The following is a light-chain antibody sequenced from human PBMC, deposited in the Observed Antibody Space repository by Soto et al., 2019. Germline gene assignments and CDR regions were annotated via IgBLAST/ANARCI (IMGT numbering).Light chain of an antibody. CDR2: RNN. CDR3: ATWDDSLNGFYV. V-gene: IGLV1-47*01. CDR1: TSHFGSNY. J-gene: IGLJ1*01. Sequence: SVRTQPPSASGNPGLGVTISCSRSTSHFGSNYAYSYQQFPGTAPKLLISRNNQRPTGVPDRFAGSKGSTPASPAISGRRFDYEADDCCATWDDSLNGFYVFGTGTKVTVL.